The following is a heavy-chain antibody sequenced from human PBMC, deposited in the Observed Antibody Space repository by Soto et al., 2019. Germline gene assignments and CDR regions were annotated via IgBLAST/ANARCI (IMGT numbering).Heavy chain of an antibody. J-gene: IGHJ4*02. D-gene: IGHD3-22*01. Sequence: LRLSCAASGFTFSNYEMNWVRQAPGKGLEWVSYISSSGSTIYYADSVKGRFTISRDNAQNSLYLQMNSLRAEDTAVYYCARDYDSSGYVFDYWGQGTLVTVSS. CDR1: GFTFSNYE. V-gene: IGHV3-48*03. CDR3: ARDYDSSGYVFDY. CDR2: ISSSGSTI.